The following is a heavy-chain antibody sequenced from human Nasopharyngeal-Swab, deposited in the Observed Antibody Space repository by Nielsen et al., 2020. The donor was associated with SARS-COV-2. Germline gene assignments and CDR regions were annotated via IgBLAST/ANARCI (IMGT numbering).Heavy chain of an antibody. CDR2: ISYDGSNK. D-gene: IGHD1-1*01. V-gene: IGHV3-30*18. J-gene: IGHJ3*02. CDR1: GFTFSRYG. Sequence: GGSLRLSCAASGFTFSRYGMHWVRQAPGKGLEWVAVISYDGSNKYYADSVKGRFTISRDNSKNTLYLQMNSLRAEDTAVYYCAKGGGTTGTVGLDIWGQGTMVTVSS. CDR3: AKGGGTTGTVGLDI.